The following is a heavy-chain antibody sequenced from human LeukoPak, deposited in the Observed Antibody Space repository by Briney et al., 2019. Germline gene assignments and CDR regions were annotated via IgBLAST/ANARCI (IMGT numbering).Heavy chain of an antibody. V-gene: IGHV3-30*02. CDR2: IRSDGSNK. J-gene: IGHJ6*04. CDR3: AELGITMIGGV. Sequence: GGSLRLSCAASGFTFSSYAMSWVRQAPGKGLEWVAFIRSDGSNKYYADSVKGRFTISRDNAKNSLYLQMNSLRAEDTAVYYCAELGITMIGGVWGKGTTVTISS. D-gene: IGHD3-10*02. CDR1: GFTFSSYA.